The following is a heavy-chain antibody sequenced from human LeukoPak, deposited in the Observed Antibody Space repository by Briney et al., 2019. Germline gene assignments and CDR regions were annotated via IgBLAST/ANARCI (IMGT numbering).Heavy chain of an antibody. J-gene: IGHJ5*02. CDR3: ARGSRSSSYCSSTSCYNNWFDP. V-gene: IGHV3-7*01. CDR2: IKHDGSEK. CDR1: GFTFSSYW. D-gene: IGHD2-2*01. Sequence: GGSLRLSCAASGFTFSSYWMSWVRQAPGKGLEWVANIKHDGSEKYYVDSVKVRFTISRDNAKNSLYLQMNSLRAEDTAVYYCARGSRSSSYCSSTSCYNNWFDPWGQGTLVTVSS.